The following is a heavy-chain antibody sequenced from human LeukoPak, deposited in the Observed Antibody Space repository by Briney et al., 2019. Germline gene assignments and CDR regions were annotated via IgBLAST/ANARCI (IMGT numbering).Heavy chain of an antibody. CDR1: GGSISSGNYY. Sequence: SETLSLTCTVSGGSISSGNYYWSWIRQPAGKGLEWIGRLYTSGSTYYNPSLKSRVTISVDTSKNQFSLKLSSVTAADTAVYYCARSYSSGWYYFDYWGQGTLVTVSS. CDR3: ARSYSSGWYYFDY. D-gene: IGHD6-19*01. CDR2: LYTSGST. J-gene: IGHJ4*02. V-gene: IGHV4-61*02.